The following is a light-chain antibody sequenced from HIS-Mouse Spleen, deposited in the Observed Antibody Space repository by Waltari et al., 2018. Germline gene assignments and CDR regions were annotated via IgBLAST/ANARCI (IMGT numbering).Light chain of an antibody. J-gene: IGKJ4*01. CDR2: AAS. V-gene: IGKV1-9*01. CDR3: QQLNSYPQET. Sequence: DIQLTQSPSFLSASVGDRVTITCRASQGISSYLAWYQQKPGKAPKLLIYAASTLQSGGPSRFSGSGSGTEFTLTISSLQPEDFATYYCQQLNSYPQETFGGGTKVEIK. CDR1: QGISSY.